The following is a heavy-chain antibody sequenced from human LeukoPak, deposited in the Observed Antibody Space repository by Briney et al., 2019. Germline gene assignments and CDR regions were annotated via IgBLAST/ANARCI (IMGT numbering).Heavy chain of an antibody. J-gene: IGHJ6*03. Sequence: PGGPLRLSCAASGFTFSNYSMNWVRQAPGKGLEWVSSISSSSSYIYYADSVKGRFTISRDNAKNSLYLQMNSLRAEDTAVYYCAKDGRLLWFGVPKDYYMDVWGKGTTVTISS. V-gene: IGHV3-21*01. CDR2: ISSSSSYI. CDR3: AKDGRLLWFGVPKDYYMDV. D-gene: IGHD3-10*01. CDR1: GFTFSNYS.